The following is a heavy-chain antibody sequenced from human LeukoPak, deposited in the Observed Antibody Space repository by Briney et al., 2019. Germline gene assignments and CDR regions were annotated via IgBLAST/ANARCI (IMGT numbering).Heavy chain of an antibody. CDR3: ARARDFWSGYYFDY. V-gene: IGHV1-18*01. Sequence: ASVKVSCKASGYTFTSYGISWVRQAPGQGLEWMGWISAYNGNTNYAQKLQGRVTMTTDTSTSTAHMELRSLRSDDTAVYYCARARDFWSGYYFDYWGQGTLVTVSS. CDR1: GYTFTSYG. CDR2: ISAYNGNT. D-gene: IGHD3-3*01. J-gene: IGHJ4*02.